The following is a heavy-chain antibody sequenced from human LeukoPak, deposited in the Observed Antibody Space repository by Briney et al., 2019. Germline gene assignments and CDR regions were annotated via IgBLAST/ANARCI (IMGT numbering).Heavy chain of an antibody. D-gene: IGHD3-10*01. CDR3: ARNRRSYGSGSGDAFDI. J-gene: IGHJ3*02. CDR2: IIPIFGTA. Sequence: SVKVSCKASGGTFSSYAISWVRQAPGQGLEWMGGIIPIFGTANYAQKFQGRVTITADESTSTAYMELSSLRSEDTAVYYCARNRRSYGSGSGDAFDIWGQGTMVTVSS. V-gene: IGHV1-69*13. CDR1: GGTFSSYA.